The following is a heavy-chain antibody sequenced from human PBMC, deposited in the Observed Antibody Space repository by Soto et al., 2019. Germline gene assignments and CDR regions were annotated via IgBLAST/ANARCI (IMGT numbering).Heavy chain of an antibody. CDR3: TTDPIQSYYYGSGIPAPYNYYYYYGMDV. CDR1: GFTFSNAW. J-gene: IGHJ6*02. Sequence: EVQLVESGGGLVKPGGSLRLSCAASGFTFSNAWMSWVRQAPGKGLEWVGRIKSKTDGGTTDYAAPVKGRFTISRDDSKNTLYLQMNSLKTEDTAVYYCTTDPIQSYYYGSGIPAPYNYYYYYGMDVWGQGTTVTVSS. CDR2: IKSKTDGGTT. V-gene: IGHV3-15*01. D-gene: IGHD3-10*01.